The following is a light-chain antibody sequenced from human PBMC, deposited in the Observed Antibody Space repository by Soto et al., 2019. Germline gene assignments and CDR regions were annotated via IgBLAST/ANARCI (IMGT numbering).Light chain of an antibody. Sequence: QSVLTQPPSTSGSPGQSVTISCTGTSSDVGGYNFVSWYQQHPGKAPKLIIYEVSRRPSGVPDRFSGSKSGNTASLTVSGLQAEDEGDYHCSSYAGSNTLAFGGGTQLTVL. V-gene: IGLV2-8*01. J-gene: IGLJ2*01. CDR3: SSYAGSNTLA. CDR2: EVS. CDR1: SSDVGGYNF.